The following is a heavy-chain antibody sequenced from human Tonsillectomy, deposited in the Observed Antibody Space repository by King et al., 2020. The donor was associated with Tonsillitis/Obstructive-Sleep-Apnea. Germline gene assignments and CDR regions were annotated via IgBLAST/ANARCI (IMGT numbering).Heavy chain of an antibody. CDR1: GFSISTFT. Sequence: VQLVESGGGVVQPGWSLGLSCAASGFSISTFTMHWVRQAPGKGLEWVAVFSSDGNNKDYADSVKGRFTISRDTSKNTLFLEIYNLRPEDTAVYFCARGGTQQLVYGYYYFDYGGQGTLVTVSS. V-gene: IGHV3-30*14. CDR2: FSSDGNNK. CDR3: ARGGTQQLVYGYYYFDY. J-gene: IGHJ4*02. D-gene: IGHD6-13*01.